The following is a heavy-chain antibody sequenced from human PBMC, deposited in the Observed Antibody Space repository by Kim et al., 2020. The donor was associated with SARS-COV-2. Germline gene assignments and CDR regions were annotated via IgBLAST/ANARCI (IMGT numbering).Heavy chain of an antibody. CDR3: AKANMVRGVNYYYGMDV. J-gene: IGHJ6*02. V-gene: IGHV3-9*01. Sequence: GGSLRLSCEASGFTFDDYAMHWVRQAPGKGLEWVSGISWNSGSIGYADSVKGRFTISRDNAKNSLYLQMNSLRAEDTALYYCAKANMVRGVNYYYGMDVWGQGATVTVSS. CDR1: GFTFDDYA. CDR2: ISWNSGSI. D-gene: IGHD3-10*01.